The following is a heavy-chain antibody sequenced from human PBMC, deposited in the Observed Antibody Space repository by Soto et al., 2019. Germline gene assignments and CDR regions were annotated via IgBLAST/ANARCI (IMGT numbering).Heavy chain of an antibody. J-gene: IGHJ5*02. CDR1: GASISSGYY. V-gene: IGHV4-39*01. D-gene: IGHD2-2*01. CDR3: ARGVVPATMSILNWFDP. CDR2: IYYSGTT. Sequence: SQTLSLTCTVSGASISSGYYWAWIRQAPGKGLEWIGSIYYSGTTYYNPSLKSRVTISVDTSKNQFSLKLSSVTAADTAVYYCARGVVPATMSILNWFDPWGQGTLVTVSS.